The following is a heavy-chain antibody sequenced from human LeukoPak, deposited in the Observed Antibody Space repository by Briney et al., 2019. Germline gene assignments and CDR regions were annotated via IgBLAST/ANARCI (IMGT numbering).Heavy chain of an antibody. CDR2: INHSGST. J-gene: IGHJ5*02. V-gene: IGHV4-34*01. D-gene: IGHD2-2*01. CDR3: ARWYCTTTSCHNWFDP. CDR1: GGSFSGYY. Sequence: SETLSLTCAVYGGSFSGYYWSWIRQPPGKGLEWIGEINHSGSTNYNPSLKSRVTISVDTSKNQFSLKLSSVTAADTAVYYCARWYCTTTSCHNWFDPWGQGTLVTVSS.